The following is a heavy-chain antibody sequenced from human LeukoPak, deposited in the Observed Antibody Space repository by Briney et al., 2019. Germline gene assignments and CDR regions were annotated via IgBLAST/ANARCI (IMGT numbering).Heavy chain of an antibody. J-gene: IGHJ3*02. CDR2: IYSSGST. V-gene: IGHV4-59*01. D-gene: IGHD3-22*01. Sequence: SETLSLTCDVSVGSIRGYDWSWIRQSPEKGLEWIGYIYSSGSTNYNPSLKSRVTMSVDTSKNQLSLKVSSVTAADTAVYYCARDYYYDSSGYKGVGGTSYAFDIWGQGTMVTVSS. CDR3: ARDYYYDSSGYKGVGGTSYAFDI. CDR1: VGSIRGYD.